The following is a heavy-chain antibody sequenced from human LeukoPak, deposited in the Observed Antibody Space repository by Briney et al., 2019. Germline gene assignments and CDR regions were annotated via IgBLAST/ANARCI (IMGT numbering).Heavy chain of an antibody. CDR3: ARGLAAAGTDAY. V-gene: IGHV3-48*04. J-gene: IGHJ4*02. CDR1: GFTFSSYS. Sequence: GGSLRLSCAASGFTFSSYSMNWVRQAPGKGLEWVSYSSSDASTINYADSVKGRFTISRDNAKNSLYLQMNSLRAEDTAVYYCARGLAAAGTDAYWGQGALVTVSS. D-gene: IGHD6-13*01. CDR2: SSSDASTI.